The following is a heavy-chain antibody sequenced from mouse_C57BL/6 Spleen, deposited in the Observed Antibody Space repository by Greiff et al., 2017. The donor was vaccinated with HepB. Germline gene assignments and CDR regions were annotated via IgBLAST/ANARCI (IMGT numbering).Heavy chain of an antibody. CDR1: GYTFTGYW. Sequence: VQLQQSGAELMKPGASVKLSCKATGYTFTGYWIEWVKQRPGHGLEWIGEILPGSGSTNYHEKFKGKATFTADTSSNTAYMQLSSLTTEDSAIYYCARLYYGSNYAMDYWGQGTSVTVSS. V-gene: IGHV1-9*01. J-gene: IGHJ4*01. CDR3: ARLYYGSNYAMDY. CDR2: ILPGSGST. D-gene: IGHD1-1*01.